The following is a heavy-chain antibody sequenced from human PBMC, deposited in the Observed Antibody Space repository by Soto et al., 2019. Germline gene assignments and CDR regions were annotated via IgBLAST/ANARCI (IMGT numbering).Heavy chain of an antibody. CDR1: GFTFRTYT. CDR3: ARDRGYDAHDFYYNAMDV. Sequence: GGSLRLSCISSGFTFRTYTMNWVRQAPGKGLEWVSGIRGFSPYTFYAESVRGRFTISRDNAKNSLFLQMNSLRAEDTAVYYCARDRGYDAHDFYYNAMDVWGQGTTVTVSS. CDR2: IRGFSPYT. V-gene: IGHV3-21*01. J-gene: IGHJ6*02. D-gene: IGHD2-15*01.